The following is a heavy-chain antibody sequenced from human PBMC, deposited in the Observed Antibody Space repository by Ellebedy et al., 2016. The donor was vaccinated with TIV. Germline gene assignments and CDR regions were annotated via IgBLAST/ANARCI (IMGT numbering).Heavy chain of an antibody. Sequence: AASVKVSCKASGYTFTSYYMPWVRQAPGQGLEWMGIINPSGGSTTYAQNLQGRVTMTRDTSTTTVYMELSSLRSEDTAVYYCARARSSGWLHTPDYWGQGTLVIVSS. J-gene: IGHJ4*02. V-gene: IGHV1-46*04. D-gene: IGHD6-19*01. CDR2: INPSGGST. CDR1: GYTFTSYY. CDR3: ARARSSGWLHTPDY.